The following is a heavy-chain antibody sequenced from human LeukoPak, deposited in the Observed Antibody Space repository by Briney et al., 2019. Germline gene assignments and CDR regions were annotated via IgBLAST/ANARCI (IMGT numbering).Heavy chain of an antibody. CDR3: ARVHWGTTRYLDY. CDR2: TYSGGVT. J-gene: IGHJ4*02. CDR1: GFTASSNY. Sequence: GGSLRLSCAASGFTASSNYMNWVRQVQGKGLEWVSVTYSGGVTDYADSVKGRFTISRDDSKNTVYLQMSSLRVEDTAVYFCARVHWGTTRYLDYWGQGTLVTVSS. V-gene: IGHV3-66*01. D-gene: IGHD1-1*01.